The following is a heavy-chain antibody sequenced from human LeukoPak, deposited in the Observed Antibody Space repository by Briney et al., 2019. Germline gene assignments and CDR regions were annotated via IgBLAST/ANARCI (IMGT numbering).Heavy chain of an antibody. CDR2: IYYSGST. CDR1: GGSISSGGYY. V-gene: IGHV4-31*03. Sequence: SETLSLTCTVSGGSISSGGYYWSWIRQHPGKGLEWIGYIYYSGSTYYNPSLKSRVTISVDTSKNQFSLKLSSVTAADTAVYYCARVIRDAFDIWGQGTMVTVSS. CDR3: ARVIRDAFDI. J-gene: IGHJ3*02.